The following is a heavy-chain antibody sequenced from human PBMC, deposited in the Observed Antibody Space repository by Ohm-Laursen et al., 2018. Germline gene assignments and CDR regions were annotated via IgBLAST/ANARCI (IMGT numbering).Heavy chain of an antibody. CDR1: GYAFPYYY. CDR2: ITPSGDGT. J-gene: IGHJ5*01. CDR3: ATGGRAYIHGPDS. D-gene: IGHD5-18*01. V-gene: IGHV1-46*01. Sequence: GASVKVSCKASGYAFPYYYMHWVRQAPGQGLEWMGIITPSGDGTSYAQKFQGRVTMTRDTSTSTLYMELSGLKSDDTSIYYCATGGRAYIHGPDSWGQGTLVTVSS.